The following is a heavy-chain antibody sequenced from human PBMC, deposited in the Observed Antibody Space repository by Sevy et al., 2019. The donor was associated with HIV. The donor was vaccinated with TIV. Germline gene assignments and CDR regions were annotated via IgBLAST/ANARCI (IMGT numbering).Heavy chain of an antibody. CDR3: AREMGYYYGMDV. V-gene: IGHV3-30*04. Sequence: GGSLRLSCAASGFTFSSYAMHWVRQAPGKGLEWVAVISYDGSNKYYAYSVKGRFTISRDNSKNTLYLQMNSLRAEDTAVYYCAREMGYYYGMDVWGQGTTVTVSS. CDR1: GFTFSSYA. CDR2: ISYDGSNK. J-gene: IGHJ6*02.